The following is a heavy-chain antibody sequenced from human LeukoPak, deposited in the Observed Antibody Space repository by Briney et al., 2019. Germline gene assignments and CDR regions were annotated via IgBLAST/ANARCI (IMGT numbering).Heavy chain of an antibody. CDR2: IYSGGST. CDR1: GFTVSTNY. J-gene: IGHJ4*02. D-gene: IGHD4-23*01. CDR3: ARRGDGGRSFDY. V-gene: IGHV3-53*01. Sequence: GGSLRLSCAASGFTVSTNYMSWVRQAPGKGLEWVSIIYSGGSTYDADSVKGRFTISRDNSKNTLYLQVNSLRAEDTALYYCARRGDGGRSFDYWGQGTLVTVSS.